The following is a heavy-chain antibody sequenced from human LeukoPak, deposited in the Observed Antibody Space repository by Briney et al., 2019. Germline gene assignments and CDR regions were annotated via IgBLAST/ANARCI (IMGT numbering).Heavy chain of an antibody. Sequence: PGGSLRLSCAASGFTFSSYSMNWVRQAPGKGLEWVSSISSSSSYIYYADSVKGRFTISRDNAKNSQYLQMNSLRAEDTAVYYCASSVVAAYYFDYWGQGTLVTVSS. J-gene: IGHJ4*02. CDR1: GFTFSSYS. D-gene: IGHD2-15*01. V-gene: IGHV3-21*01. CDR3: ASSVVAAYYFDY. CDR2: ISSSSSYI.